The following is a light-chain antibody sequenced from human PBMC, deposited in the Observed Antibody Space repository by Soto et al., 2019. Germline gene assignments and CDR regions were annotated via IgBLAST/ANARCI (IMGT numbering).Light chain of an antibody. J-gene: IGLJ2*01. CDR3: AAWDGSLNGWV. CDR2: SND. Sequence: QSVLTQAPSASGTPGQRVTISCSGSSSNVGSNTVSWYQQVPGTAPNLLIFSNDQRPSGVPDRFSGSKSGTSASLAIGGLQSGDEADYYCAAWDGSLNGWVFGGGTKLTVL. CDR1: SSNVGSNT. V-gene: IGLV1-44*01.